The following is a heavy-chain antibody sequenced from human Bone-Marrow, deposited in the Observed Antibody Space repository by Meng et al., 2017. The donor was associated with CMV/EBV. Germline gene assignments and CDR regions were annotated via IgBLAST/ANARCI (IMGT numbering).Heavy chain of an antibody. CDR3: ARPPTYCSSTSCYKTPVY. Sequence: GGSLRLSCAASGFTFSSYWMSWVRQAPGKGLEWVANIKQDGSEKYYVDSVKGRFTISRDNAKNSLYLQMNSLRAEDTAVYYCARPPTYCSSTSCYKTPVYWGQGTLVTVYS. J-gene: IGHJ4*02. CDR2: IKQDGSEK. CDR1: GFTFSSYW. D-gene: IGHD2-2*02. V-gene: IGHV3-7*01.